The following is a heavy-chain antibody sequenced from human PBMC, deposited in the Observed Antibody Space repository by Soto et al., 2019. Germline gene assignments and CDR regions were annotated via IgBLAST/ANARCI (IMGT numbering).Heavy chain of an antibody. V-gene: IGHV4-4*07. Sequence: PSETLSLTCTVSGGSISSYYWSWIRQPAGKGLEWIGRIYTSKSTNYNPSLKSRVTMSVDTSKNQFSLKLSSVTAADTAVYYCARDPGITGTTTRFDPWGQGILVTVS. CDR3: ARDPGITGTTTRFDP. CDR2: IYTSKST. J-gene: IGHJ5*02. CDR1: GGSISSYY. D-gene: IGHD1-20*01.